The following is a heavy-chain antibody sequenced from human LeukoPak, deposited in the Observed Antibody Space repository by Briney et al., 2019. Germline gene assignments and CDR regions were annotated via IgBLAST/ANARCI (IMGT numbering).Heavy chain of an antibody. CDR1: GGSISSGDYY. CDR2: IYYSGST. J-gene: IGHJ4*02. D-gene: IGHD2-21*02. CDR3: ARDSGDSTHFDY. V-gene: IGHV4-30-4*01. Sequence: SETLSLTCTVSGGSISSGDYYWSWIRQPPGKGLEWIGYIYYSGSTYYNPSLKSRVTIPVDTSKNQFSLKLSSVTAADTAVYYCARDSGDSTHFDYWGQGTLVTVSS.